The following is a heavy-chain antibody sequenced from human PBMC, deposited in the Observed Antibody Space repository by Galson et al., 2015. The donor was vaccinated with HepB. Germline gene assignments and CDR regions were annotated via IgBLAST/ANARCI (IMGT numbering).Heavy chain of an antibody. D-gene: IGHD6-19*01. CDR2: IYYSGST. J-gene: IGHJ3*02. Sequence: SETLSLTCTVSGASISSYYWSWIRQPPGKGLEWIGYIYYSGSTNYNPSLKSRVTISVDTSKSHFSLKLSSVTAADTAVYYCARDLGGWSSSFFDIWGQGTMVTVSS. V-gene: IGHV4-59*01. CDR3: ARDLGGWSSSFFDI. CDR1: GASISSYY.